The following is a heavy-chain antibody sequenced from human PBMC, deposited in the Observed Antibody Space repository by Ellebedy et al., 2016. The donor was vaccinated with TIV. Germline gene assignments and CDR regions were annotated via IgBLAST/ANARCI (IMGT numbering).Heavy chain of an antibody. J-gene: IGHJ3*02. CDR1: GFSFSSYW. D-gene: IGHD4-17*01. V-gene: IGHV3-7*01. Sequence: GESLKISCAASGFSFSSYWMSWVRQAPGKGLEWVANINQDGSQRYFVDSVKGRFPISRDNAKNSLFLQMNSLRAEDTALYYCARDGSYGDFLSPTHAFEIWGQGTMVTVSS. CDR3: ARDGSYGDFLSPTHAFEI. CDR2: INQDGSQR.